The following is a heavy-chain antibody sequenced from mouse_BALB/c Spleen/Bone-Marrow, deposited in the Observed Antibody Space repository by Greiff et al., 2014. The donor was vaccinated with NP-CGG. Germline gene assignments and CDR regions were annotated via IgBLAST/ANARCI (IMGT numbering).Heavy chain of an antibody. J-gene: IGHJ3*01. V-gene: IGHV6-6*02. CDR1: GSTFSNYW. Sequence: EVMLVESEGGLVQPGGSMKLSCVASGSTFSNYWMNWVRQSPEKGLEWVAEIRLKSNNYATHYAESVKGRFTISRDDTKSSVYLQMNNLRAEDTGIYYCTRRDYDLFGYWGQGTLVTVSA. CDR2: IRLKSNNYAT. CDR3: TRRDYDLFGY. D-gene: IGHD2-4*01.